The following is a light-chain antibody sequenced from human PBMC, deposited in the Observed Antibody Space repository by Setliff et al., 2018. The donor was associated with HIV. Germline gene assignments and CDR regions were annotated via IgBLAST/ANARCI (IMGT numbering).Light chain of an antibody. Sequence: SYELTQPPSVSVAPGKTARITCGGNNIGSKSVHWYQQKPGQAPILVIYYDNDRPSGIPERFSGSNSGNMATLTISRVEAGDEADYYCQVWDSSTDHPYVFGTGTKVTVL. CDR2: YDN. CDR1: NIGSKS. CDR3: QVWDSSTDHPYV. V-gene: IGLV3-21*04. J-gene: IGLJ1*01.